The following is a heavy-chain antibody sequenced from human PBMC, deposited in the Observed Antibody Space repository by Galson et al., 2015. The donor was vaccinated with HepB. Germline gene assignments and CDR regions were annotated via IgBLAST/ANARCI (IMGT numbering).Heavy chain of an antibody. J-gene: IGHJ6*03. D-gene: IGHD6-6*01. CDR3: ARRGRREYSSSSGRDYYYYYMDV. Sequence: SVKVSCKASGYTFTGYYMHWVRQAPGQGLEWMGWINPNSGGTNYAQKFQGRVTMTRDTSISTAYMELSRLRSDDTAVYYCARRGRREYSSSSGRDYYYYYMDVWGKGTTVTVSS. V-gene: IGHV1-2*02. CDR1: GYTFTGYY. CDR2: INPNSGGT.